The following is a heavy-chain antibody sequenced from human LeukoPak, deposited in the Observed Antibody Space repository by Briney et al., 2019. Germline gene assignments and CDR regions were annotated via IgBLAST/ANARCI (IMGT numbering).Heavy chain of an antibody. Sequence: PSETLSLTCTVPGGSLSNYFWSWIRHPPGKGLEWIGHIYYSGTTNYNPSLKSRVTISVDTSKNQFSLKLSSVTAADTAVYYCAREDYCSGGSCYSGYFQHWGQGTLVTVSS. J-gene: IGHJ1*01. CDR1: GGSLSNYF. CDR2: IYYSGTT. CDR3: AREDYCSGGSCYSGYFQH. D-gene: IGHD2-15*01. V-gene: IGHV4-59*01.